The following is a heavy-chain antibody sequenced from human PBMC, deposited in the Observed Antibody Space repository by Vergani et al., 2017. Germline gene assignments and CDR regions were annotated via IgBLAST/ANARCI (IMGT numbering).Heavy chain of an antibody. D-gene: IGHD1-14*01. V-gene: IGHV3-33*01. CDR1: GFTFNQYG. CDR2: TWYDGNNK. J-gene: IGHJ5*02. CDR3: VRDLRLLYNRFDP. Sequence: QVQVVQSGAEVKKSGASVKVSCKTSGFTFNQYGMHWVRQAPGKGLEWVAVTWYDGNNKQYADSVKGRFTISRDNSKSTMYLQMNSLRDEDTGVYYCVRDLRLLYNRFDPWGQGTLVTVSS.